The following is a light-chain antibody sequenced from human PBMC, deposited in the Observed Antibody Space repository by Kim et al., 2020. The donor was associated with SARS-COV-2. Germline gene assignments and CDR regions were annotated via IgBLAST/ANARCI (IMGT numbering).Light chain of an antibody. J-gene: IGKJ1*01. Sequence: PTANDSRSRQRVVNGSGNTDMNWGQKRPGQTPRRRIYKVSYRDYGVPDRFSGGGEGGDITLRISGVEDEDIGVYYCMQGTKGPRTFGQGSKVDIK. V-gene: IGKV2-30*01. CDR2: KVS. CDR1: QRVVNGSGNTD. CDR3: MQGTKGPRT.